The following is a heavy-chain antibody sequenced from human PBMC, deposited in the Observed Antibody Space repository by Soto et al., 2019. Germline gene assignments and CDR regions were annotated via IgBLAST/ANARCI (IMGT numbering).Heavy chain of an antibody. Sequence: QVQLVQSGAEVKKPGASVKVSCKASGYTFTSYGISWVRQAPGQGLEWMGWISPYNGNTNYAQKLQGRVTMTTDTSTSTACMDLRSLRSDDTAVYYCARGIGGWFGVAYYYGMDVWGQGTTVTVSS. CDR2: ISPYNGNT. D-gene: IGHD3-10*01. CDR3: ARGIGGWFGVAYYYGMDV. CDR1: GYTFTSYG. J-gene: IGHJ6*02. V-gene: IGHV1-18*01.